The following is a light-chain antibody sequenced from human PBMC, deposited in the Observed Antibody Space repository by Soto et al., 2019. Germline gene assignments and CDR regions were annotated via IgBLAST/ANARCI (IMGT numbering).Light chain of an antibody. CDR1: SSDVGGYNY. Sequence: QSALTQPASVSGSPGQSITISCTGTSSDVGGYNYVSWYQQHPGKAPKLMIYDVSNWPSGVSNRFSGSKSGNTASLTISGLQAEDEADYYCSSYTDSSPVVFGTGTKLTVL. V-gene: IGLV2-14*01. J-gene: IGLJ1*01. CDR3: SSYTDSSPVV. CDR2: DVS.